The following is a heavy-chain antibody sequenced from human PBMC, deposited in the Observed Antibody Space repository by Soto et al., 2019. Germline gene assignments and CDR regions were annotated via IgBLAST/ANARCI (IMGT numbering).Heavy chain of an antibody. J-gene: IGHJ4*02. CDR3: ARHVHPSSWSYYFGY. CDR2: IYYSGST. CDR1: GGSISSYY. V-gene: IGHV4-59*08. Sequence: SETLSLTCTVSGGSISSYYWSWIRQPPGKALECIGYIYYSGSTNYNPSLKSRVTISVDTSKNQFSLKLSSVTAADTAVYYCARHVHPSSWSYYFGYWGQGALVTVSS. D-gene: IGHD6-6*01.